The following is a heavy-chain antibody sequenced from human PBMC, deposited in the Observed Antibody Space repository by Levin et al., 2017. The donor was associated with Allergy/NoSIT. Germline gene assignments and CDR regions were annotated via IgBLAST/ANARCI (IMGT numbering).Heavy chain of an antibody. CDR2: ISSSGSTI. CDR1: GFTFSSYE. CDR3: ARQLGNFWSGYNYFDY. V-gene: IGHV3-48*03. D-gene: IGHD3-3*01. Sequence: GESMKISCAASGFTFSSYEMNWVRQAPGKGLEWVSYISSSGSTIYYADSVKGRFTISRDNAKNSLYLQMNSLRAEDTAVYYCARQLGNFWSGYNYFDYWGQGTLVTVSS. J-gene: IGHJ4*02.